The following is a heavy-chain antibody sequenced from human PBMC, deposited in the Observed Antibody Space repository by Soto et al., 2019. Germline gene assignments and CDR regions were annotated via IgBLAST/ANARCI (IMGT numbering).Heavy chain of an antibody. D-gene: IGHD2-15*01. CDR1: GFTFSSYS. Sequence: GGSLRLSCAASGFTFSSYSMNWVRQAPGKGLEWVSSISSSSSYIYYADSVKGRFTISRDNAKNSLYLQMNSLRAEDTAVYYCARDQVVYSAANYYYYMDVWGKGTTVTVSS. J-gene: IGHJ6*03. V-gene: IGHV3-21*01. CDR3: ARDQVVYSAANYYYYMDV. CDR2: ISSSSSYI.